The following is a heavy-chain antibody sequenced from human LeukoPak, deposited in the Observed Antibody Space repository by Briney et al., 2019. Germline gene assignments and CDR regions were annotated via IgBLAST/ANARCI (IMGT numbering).Heavy chain of an antibody. V-gene: IGHV4-4*07. CDR1: GGSITSYF. J-gene: IGHJ4*02. CDR2: IYTTGTT. CDR3: ARQGYGASCYHLDY. Sequence: SDTHSLTCTVSGGSITSYFWGWVRQPAGKGLEWIGRIYTTGTTHFNPSLRSRLTMSVDTSKNLFSLNLSSVTAADTAVYYCARQGYGASCYHLDYWGRGTLVTVSS. D-gene: IGHD2-15*01.